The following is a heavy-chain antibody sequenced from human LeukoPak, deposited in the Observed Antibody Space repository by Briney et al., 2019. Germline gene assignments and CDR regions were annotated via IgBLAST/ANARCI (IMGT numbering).Heavy chain of an antibody. Sequence: PSETLSHTCTVSVDSVRDYFWSWLREPAGKGLEWIGRFYSSGRTGHNTSLESRLTLSLDISRKQFSLNLTSVTASDTAVYFCARESLVGSAFDRWGRGTVVTVSS. J-gene: IGHJ3*01. D-gene: IGHD3-10*01. V-gene: IGHV4-4*07. CDR3: ARESLVGSAFDR. CDR2: FYSSGRT. CDR1: VDSVRDYF.